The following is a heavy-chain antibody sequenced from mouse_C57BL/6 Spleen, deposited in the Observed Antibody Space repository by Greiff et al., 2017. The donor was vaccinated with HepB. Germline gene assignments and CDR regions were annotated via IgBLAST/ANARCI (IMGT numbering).Heavy chain of an antibody. Sequence: QVQLQQPGAELVMPGASVKLSCKASGYTFTSYWMHWVKQRPGQGLEWIGEIDPSDSYTNYNQKFKGKSTLTVDKSSSTAYMQLSSLTSEDSAVYYCARSQIDYGSSYAMDYWGQGTSVTVSS. V-gene: IGHV1-69*01. CDR2: IDPSDSYT. D-gene: IGHD1-1*01. CDR3: ARSQIDYGSSYAMDY. CDR1: GYTFTSYW. J-gene: IGHJ4*01.